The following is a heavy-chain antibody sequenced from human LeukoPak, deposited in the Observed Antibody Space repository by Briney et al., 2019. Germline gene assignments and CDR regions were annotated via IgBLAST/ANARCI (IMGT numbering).Heavy chain of an antibody. V-gene: IGHV4-4*09. CDR1: GGSISSYY. J-gene: IGHJ4*02. CDR2: IYTSGST. CDR3: ARGRYDYGENDY. D-gene: IGHD4-17*01. Sequence: PSETLSLTCTVSGGSISSYYWSWIRQPPGKGLEWIGYIYTSGSTNYNPSPKSRVTISVDTSKNQFSLKLSSVTAADTAVYYCARGRYDYGENDYWGQGTLVTVSS.